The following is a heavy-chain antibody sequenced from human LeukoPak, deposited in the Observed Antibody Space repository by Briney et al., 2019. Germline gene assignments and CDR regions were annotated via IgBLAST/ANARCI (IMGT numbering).Heavy chain of an antibody. D-gene: IGHD3-22*01. CDR2: IYYSGST. CDR1: GGSITSSSYY. CDR3: AGQGYYYDSSGYSDFDY. J-gene: IGHJ4*02. V-gene: IGHV4-39*01. Sequence: KTSETLSLTCTVSGGSITSSSYYWGWIRQPPGKGLEWIGSIYYSGSTYYNPSLKSRVTISVDTSKNQFSLKLSSVTAADTAVYYCAGQGYYYDSSGYSDFDYWGQGTLVTVSS.